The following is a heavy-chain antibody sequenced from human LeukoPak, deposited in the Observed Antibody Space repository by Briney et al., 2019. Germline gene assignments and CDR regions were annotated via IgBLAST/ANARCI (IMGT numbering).Heavy chain of an antibody. CDR1: GFTFSSYS. V-gene: IGHV3-21*01. CDR3: AREHCSSTSCYMGEWFDP. Sequence: GGSLRLSCAASGFTFSSYSMNWVRQAPGKGLEWVSSISSSSSYIYYADSVKGRFTISRDNAKNSLYLQMNSLRAEDTAVYYGAREHCSSTSCYMGEWFDPWGQGTLVTVSS. J-gene: IGHJ5*02. CDR2: ISSSSSYI. D-gene: IGHD2-2*02.